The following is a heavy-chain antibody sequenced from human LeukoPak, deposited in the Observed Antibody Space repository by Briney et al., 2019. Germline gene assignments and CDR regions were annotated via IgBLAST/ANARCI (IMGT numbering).Heavy chain of an antibody. Sequence: GASVKVSCKASGYTFTSYGISWVRQAPGQGLEWMGWISAYNGNTNYAQKLQGRVTMTTDTSTSTAYMELRSLRSDDTAVYYCAREGATLRPTKYNWFVPWGQGTLVTVSS. J-gene: IGHJ5*02. CDR1: GYTFTSYG. D-gene: IGHD5-12*01. CDR3: AREGATLRPTKYNWFVP. CDR2: ISAYNGNT. V-gene: IGHV1-18*01.